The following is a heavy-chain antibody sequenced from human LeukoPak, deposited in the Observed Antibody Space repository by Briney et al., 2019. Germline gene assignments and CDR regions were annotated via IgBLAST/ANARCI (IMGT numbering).Heavy chain of an antibody. CDR2: IHHSGST. Sequence: SETLSLTCTVSGGSISNYYWSWIRQHPGKGLEWIGYIHHSGSTYYNPSLKSRVIISVDTSKNQFSLKLNSVTAADTAVYYCASYGSGSYRLDPWGQGTLVTVSS. CDR1: GGSISNYY. D-gene: IGHD3-10*01. J-gene: IGHJ5*02. CDR3: ASYGSGSYRLDP. V-gene: IGHV4-59*06.